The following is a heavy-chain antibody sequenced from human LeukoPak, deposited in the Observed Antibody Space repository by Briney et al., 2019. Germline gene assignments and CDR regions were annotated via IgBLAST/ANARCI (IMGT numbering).Heavy chain of an antibody. CDR3: ARAYSSSWYWNWFDP. J-gene: IGHJ5*02. CDR1: GYSISSGYY. Sequence: TSETLSLTCTVSGYSISSGYYWGWIRQPPGKGLEWIGNIYPTGSTYYNPSLKSRVTISVDTSKNQFSLKVSSVSAADTAVYYCARAYSSSWYWNWFDPWGQGTLVTVSS. D-gene: IGHD6-13*01. CDR2: IYPTGST. V-gene: IGHV4-38-2*02.